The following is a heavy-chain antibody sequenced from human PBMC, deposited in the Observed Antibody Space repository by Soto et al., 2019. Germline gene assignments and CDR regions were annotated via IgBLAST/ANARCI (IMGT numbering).Heavy chain of an antibody. CDR2: LPYDGSNK. CDR3: ARGISGYFSSNTCDSVRYCSTDS. D-gene: IGHD2-2*01. V-gene: IGHV3-33*08. J-gene: IGHJ6*02. Sequence: PGCSDRQSGAYAESTYRGGRRIRNSQAPGQVLDWVAVLPYDGSNKYYGASVKGRFHLYRDNSKNTLHLQMNSLRGEDTAVYSCARGISGYFSSNTCDSVRYCSTDSWVLVTRVTVS. CDR1: ESTYRGGR.